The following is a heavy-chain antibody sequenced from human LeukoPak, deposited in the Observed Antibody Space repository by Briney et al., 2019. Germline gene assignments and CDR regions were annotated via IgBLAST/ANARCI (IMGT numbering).Heavy chain of an antibody. V-gene: IGHV3-30-3*01. CDR2: ISYDGSNK. D-gene: IGHD1-26*01. CDR1: GFTFSSYA. J-gene: IGHJ4*02. Sequence: GGSLRLSCAASGFTFSSYAMHWVRQAPGKGLEWVAVISYDGSNKYYADSVKGRFTISRDNSKNTLYLQMNSLRAEDTAVYYCAKDQTIGGSSFDYWGQGTLVTVSS. CDR3: AKDQTIGGSSFDY.